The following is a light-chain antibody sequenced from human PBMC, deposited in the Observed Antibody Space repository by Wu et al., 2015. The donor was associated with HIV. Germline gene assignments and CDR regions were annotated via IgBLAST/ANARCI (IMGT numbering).Light chain of an antibody. CDR1: QSVTSN. CDR2: GAS. CDR3: QHRQNWPLT. Sequence: EIVMTQSPATLSVSPGERATLSCRASQSVTSNLAWYQQKPGQAPRLLIYGASTRATGIPARFSGSGSGTDFTLTITSLESEDFALYYCQHRQNWPLTFGGGTKVEIK. J-gene: IGKJ4*01. V-gene: IGKV3-15*01.